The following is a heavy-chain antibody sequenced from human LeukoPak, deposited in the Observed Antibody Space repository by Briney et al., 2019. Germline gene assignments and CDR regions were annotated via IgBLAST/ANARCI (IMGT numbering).Heavy chain of an antibody. V-gene: IGHV1-46*01. J-gene: IGHJ4*02. Sequence: GASVKVSCKASGYTFTSYYMHWVRQAPGQGLEWMGIINPSGGSTSYAQKFQGRVTMTRDTSTSTVYMELSSLRSEDTAVYYCARGPHGGFVIIPTEFWGQGTLVTVSS. CDR3: ARGPHGGFVIIPTEF. D-gene: IGHD3-3*01. CDR2: INPSGGST. CDR1: GYTFTSYY.